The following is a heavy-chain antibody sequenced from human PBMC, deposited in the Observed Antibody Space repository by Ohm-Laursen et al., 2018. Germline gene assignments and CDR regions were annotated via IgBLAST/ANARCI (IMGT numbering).Heavy chain of an antibody. V-gene: IGHV2-70*11. Sequence: PTQTLTLTCTFSGFSLSTNKMCVNWIRQSPGKALEWLARIDWDDDRYYSASLKTRLTISKDTSKNQVVLTMTNMDPVDTATYYCARITAGPDYFDYWGQGILVTVSS. CDR2: IDWDDDR. J-gene: IGHJ4*02. CDR3: ARITAGPDYFDY. CDR1: GFSLSTNKMC.